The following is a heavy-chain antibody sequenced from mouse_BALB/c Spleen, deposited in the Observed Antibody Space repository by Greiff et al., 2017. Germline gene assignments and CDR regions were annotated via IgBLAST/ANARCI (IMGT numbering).Heavy chain of an antibody. V-gene: IGHV2-9*02. D-gene: IGHD4-1*01. J-gene: IGHJ3*01. CDR3: ARELGRGFAY. CDR1: GFSLTSYG. CDR2: IWAGGST. Sequence: VKLQQSGPGLVAPSQSLSITCTVSGFSLTSYGVHWVRQPPGKGLEWLGVIWAGGSTNYNSAIMSRLSISKDNSKSQVFLKMNSLQTDDTAMYYCARELGRGFAYWGQGTLVTVSA.